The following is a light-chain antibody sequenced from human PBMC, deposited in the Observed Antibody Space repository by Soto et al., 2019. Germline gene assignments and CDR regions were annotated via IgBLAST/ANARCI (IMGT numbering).Light chain of an antibody. CDR2: DAS. J-gene: IGKJ4*01. Sequence: EIVLTQSPATLSLSPGERATLSCRASQSITKYLAWYQQKPGQAPRLLIYDASNRATGTPARFSGRGSGTDFTLTISGLEPEDFAVYYFQQRSNWPPVTFGGGTKLEIK. V-gene: IGKV3-11*01. CDR3: QQRSNWPPVT. CDR1: QSITKY.